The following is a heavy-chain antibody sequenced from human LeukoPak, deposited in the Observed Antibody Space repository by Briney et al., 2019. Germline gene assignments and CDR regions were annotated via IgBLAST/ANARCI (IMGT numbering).Heavy chain of an antibody. J-gene: IGHJ5*02. V-gene: IGHV3-23*01. D-gene: IGHD2-2*01. Sequence: GGSLRLSCAASGFAFSNYAMNWVRQAPGKGLEWVSATGFRSGTQYADSVKGRFTISRDNSKNTLYLQMNSLRAEDTAVYYCARQLRPYCSSTSCYNNWFDPWGQGTLVTVSS. CDR1: GFAFSNYA. CDR2: TGFRSGT. CDR3: ARQLRPYCSSTSCYNNWFDP.